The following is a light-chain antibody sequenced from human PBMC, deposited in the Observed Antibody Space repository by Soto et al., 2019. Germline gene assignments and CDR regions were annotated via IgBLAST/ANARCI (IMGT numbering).Light chain of an antibody. Sequence: QAVVTQPPSASGSPGQSVTISCTGTSSDVGGYNYVSWYQQHPGKAPKLMIYEVTKRPSGVPDRFSGSKSGNTDSLTVSGLQAEDEDDYYCSSYAGSNNLGVFGTGTKLTVL. CDR3: SSYAGSNNLGV. CDR2: EVT. V-gene: IGLV2-8*01. CDR1: SSDVGGYNY. J-gene: IGLJ1*01.